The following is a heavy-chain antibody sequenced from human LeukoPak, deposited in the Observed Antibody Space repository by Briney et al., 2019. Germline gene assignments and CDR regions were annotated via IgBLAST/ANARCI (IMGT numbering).Heavy chain of an antibody. CDR2: VSYTGNT. J-gene: IGHJ6*03. CDR1: GVSISDYY. CDR3: AGTIFGVVYFYYYYIDV. V-gene: IGHV4-59*01. Sequence: SETLSLTCTVSGVSISDYYWSWIRQPPGKGLEWIGYVSYTGNTNYNPSLKSRVTISADTSKNQFSLKLSSVTAADTAMYYCAGTIFGVVYFYYYYIDVWGKGITVTVSS. D-gene: IGHD3-3*01.